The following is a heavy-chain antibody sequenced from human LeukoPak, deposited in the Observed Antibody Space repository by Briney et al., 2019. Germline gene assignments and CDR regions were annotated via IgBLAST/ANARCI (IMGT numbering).Heavy chain of an antibody. CDR1: GFTFDDYA. CDR3: ARGSVTSGGYYYGMDV. J-gene: IGHJ6*02. D-gene: IGHD4-17*01. V-gene: IGHV3-9*01. Sequence: PGGSLRLSCAASGFTFDDYAMHWVRQAPGKGLEWVSGISWNSGSIGYADSVKGRFTISRDNSKNTLYLQMNSLRAEDTAVYYCARGSVTSGGYYYGMDVWGQGTTVTVSS. CDR2: ISWNSGSI.